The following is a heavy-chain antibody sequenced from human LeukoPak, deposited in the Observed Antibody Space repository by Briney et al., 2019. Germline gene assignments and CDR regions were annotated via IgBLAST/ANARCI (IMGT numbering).Heavy chain of an antibody. D-gene: IGHD5-18*01. CDR2: IIPIFGTA. J-gene: IGHJ4*02. CDR3: ARDLSNSGAMVTDY. V-gene: IGHV1-69*13. Sequence: SVKVSCKTSGGSFISYAISWVRQAPGQGLEWMGGIIPIFGTANYAQKFQGRVTITADESTSTAYMELSSLRSEDTAVYYCARDLSNSGAMVTDYWGQGTLVTVSS. CDR1: GGSFISYA.